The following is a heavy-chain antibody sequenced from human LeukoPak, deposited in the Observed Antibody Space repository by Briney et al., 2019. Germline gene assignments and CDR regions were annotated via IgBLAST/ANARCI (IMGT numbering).Heavy chain of an antibody. J-gene: IGHJ4*02. CDR2: MNPNSGNT. CDR3: ARGGHDYGDYYFDY. D-gene: IGHD4-17*01. CDR1: GYTFTSYD. V-gene: IGHV1-8*01. Sequence: ASVKVSCEASGYTFTSYDINWVRQATGQGLEWMGWMNPNSGNTGYAQKFQGRVTMTRNTSISTAYMELSSLRSEDTAVYYCARGGHDYGDYYFDYWGQGTLVTVSS.